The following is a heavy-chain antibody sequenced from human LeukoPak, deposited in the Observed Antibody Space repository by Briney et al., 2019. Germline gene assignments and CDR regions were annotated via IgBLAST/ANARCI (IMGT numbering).Heavy chain of an antibody. CDR2: INHSGST. CDR3: ATLFGPPGRLYYFDY. D-gene: IGHD3-10*02. V-gene: IGHV4-34*01. CDR1: GGSFSGYY. J-gene: IGHJ4*02. Sequence: PSETLSLTCAVYGGSFSGYYWSWIRQSPGKGLEWIGEINHSGSTNYNPSVKSRVTISVGMLKNQFSLKLSSVTAADTAVYYCATLFGPPGRLYYFDYWGQGTLVTVSS.